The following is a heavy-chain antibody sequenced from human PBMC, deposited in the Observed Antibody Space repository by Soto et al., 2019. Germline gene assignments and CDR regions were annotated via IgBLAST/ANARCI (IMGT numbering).Heavy chain of an antibody. D-gene: IGHD2-2*01. CDR2: IYYSGST. CDR1: GGSISGGGYY. CDR3: ARVRGHCSSTSCYLLGKPHYFDY. Sequence: SETLSLTCTVSGGSISGGGYYWSWIRQHPGKGLEWIGYIYYSGSTYYNPSLKSRVTISVDTSKNQFSLKLSSVTAADTAVYYCARVRGHCSSTSCYLLGKPHYFDYWGQGTLVTVSS. J-gene: IGHJ4*02. V-gene: IGHV4-31*03.